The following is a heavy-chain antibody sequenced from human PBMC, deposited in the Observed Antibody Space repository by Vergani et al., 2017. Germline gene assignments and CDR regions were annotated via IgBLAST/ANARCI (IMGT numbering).Heavy chain of an antibody. D-gene: IGHD6-19*01. CDR1: GGSISSGSYY. CDR3: ATGIAVAGGWFDP. Sequence: QVQLQESGPGLVKPSQTLSLTCTVSGGSISSGSYYWSWLRQPAGKGLEWIGRIYTSGSTNYNPSLKSRVTISVDTSKNQFSLKLSSVTAADTAVYYCATGIAVAGGWFDPWGQGTLVTVSS. V-gene: IGHV4-61*02. J-gene: IGHJ5*02. CDR2: IYTSGST.